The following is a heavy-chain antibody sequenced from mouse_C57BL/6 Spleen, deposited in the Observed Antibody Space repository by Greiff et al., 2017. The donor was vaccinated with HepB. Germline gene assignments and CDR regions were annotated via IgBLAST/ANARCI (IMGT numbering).Heavy chain of an antibody. V-gene: IGHV5-17*01. CDR3: AREVVHWYFDV. Sequence: EVKLEESGGGLVKPGGSLKLSCAASGFNFSDYGMHWVRQAPEKGLEWVAYISSGSSTIYYADTVKGRFTISRDNAKNTLFLQMTSLRSEDTAMYYCAREVVHWYFDVWGTGTTVTVSS. D-gene: IGHD1-1*01. CDR1: GFNFSDYG. J-gene: IGHJ1*03. CDR2: ISSGSSTI.